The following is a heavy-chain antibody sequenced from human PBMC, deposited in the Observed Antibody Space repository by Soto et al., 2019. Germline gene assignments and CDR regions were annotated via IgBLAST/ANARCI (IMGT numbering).Heavy chain of an antibody. CDR2: INPNSSGT. D-gene: IGHD3-3*01. CDR1: GYTFTGYY. Sequence: ASVKVSCKASGYTFTGYYMHWVRQAPGQGLEWMGWINPNSSGTNYAQKFQGWVTMTRDTSISTAYMELSRLRSDDTAVYYRARDYYDFWSGYSPRYGMDVWGQGTTVTVSS. J-gene: IGHJ6*02. V-gene: IGHV1-2*04. CDR3: ARDYYDFWSGYSPRYGMDV.